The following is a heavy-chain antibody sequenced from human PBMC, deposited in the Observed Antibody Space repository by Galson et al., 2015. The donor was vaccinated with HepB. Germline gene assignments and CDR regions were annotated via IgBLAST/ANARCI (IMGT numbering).Heavy chain of an antibody. D-gene: IGHD4-17*01. CDR3: AKDDGDYVSYYFYGLGV. Sequence: SLRLSCAASGFTFTSYAMHWVRQAPGKGLEWVAVISYDGSNRYYADSVKGRFTISRDNSKNTLYLQMNNLRAEDTAVYFCAKDDGDYVSYYFYGLGVWGQGTTVTVSS. V-gene: IGHV3-30*18. CDR2: ISYDGSNR. CDR1: GFTFTSYA. J-gene: IGHJ6*02.